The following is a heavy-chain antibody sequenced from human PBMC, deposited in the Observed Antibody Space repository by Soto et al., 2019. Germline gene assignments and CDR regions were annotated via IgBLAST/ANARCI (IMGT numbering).Heavy chain of an antibody. D-gene: IGHD3-9*01. J-gene: IGHJ4*02. CDR2: ISGSGTTT. Sequence: EEQLLEAGGGLVQPGGSLRLSCVTSGFTFSVYAMTWVRQAPGKGLEWVAVISGSGTTTYYADSVKGRFTISRDNSKNTLYLQMNSLRAEDTAVYYCASSITISIYVPPGYWGQGTLVTVSS. V-gene: IGHV3-23*01. CDR3: ASSITISIYVPPGY. CDR1: GFTFSVYA.